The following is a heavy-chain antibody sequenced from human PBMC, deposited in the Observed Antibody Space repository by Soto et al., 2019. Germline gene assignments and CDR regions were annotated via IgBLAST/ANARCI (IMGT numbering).Heavy chain of an antibody. CDR2: IHNDGSST. Sequence: EVQLVESGGGLLQSGGSLRLSCAASGFTFSSYWMHWVRQAPGKGLVWVSRIHNDGSSTSHADSVKGRFIISRDNAKNSLYLQMDSLRAEDTAVYFCAGENGGRGRGYFDLWGRGTLVTGSS. J-gene: IGHJ2*01. D-gene: IGHD3-16*01. V-gene: IGHV3-74*01. CDR3: AGENGGRGRGYFDL. CDR1: GFTFSSYW.